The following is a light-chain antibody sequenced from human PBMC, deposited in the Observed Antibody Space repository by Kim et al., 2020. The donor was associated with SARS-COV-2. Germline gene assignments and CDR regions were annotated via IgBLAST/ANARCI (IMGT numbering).Light chain of an antibody. J-gene: IGKJ3*01. Sequence: SVSPGERATLSRRASQSVSSNLAWYQHKPGQAPRLLIYAASTRATGVPARFSGSGSGTEFTLTISSLQSEDFAVYYCQQYNTWPLFGPGTKVDIK. CDR2: AAS. V-gene: IGKV3-15*01. CDR3: QQYNTWPL. CDR1: QSVSSN.